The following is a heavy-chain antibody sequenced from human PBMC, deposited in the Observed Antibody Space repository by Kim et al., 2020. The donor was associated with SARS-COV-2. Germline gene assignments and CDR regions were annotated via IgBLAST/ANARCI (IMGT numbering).Heavy chain of an antibody. CDR3: ARAAPQQLVIWFDP. D-gene: IGHD6-13*01. J-gene: IGHJ5*02. V-gene: IGHV4-34*01. Sequence: NPSLKSRVTISVDTSKNQFSLKLSSVTAADTAVYYCARAAPQQLVIWFDPWGQGTLVTVSS.